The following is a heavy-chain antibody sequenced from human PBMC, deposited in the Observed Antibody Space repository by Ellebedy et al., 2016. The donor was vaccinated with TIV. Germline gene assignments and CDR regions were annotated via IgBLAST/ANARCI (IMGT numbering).Heavy chain of an antibody. D-gene: IGHD4-23*01. CDR2: IYYIGIT. J-gene: IGHJ4*02. V-gene: IGHV4-59*01. Sequence: MPSEPLSLTCNVSGVSISTFYWSWIRQPPGKGLEFIGYIYYIGITNYNPSLESPVAISIDTSENQFSLRLSPVTAADTAVYYCAAYYGGRFDYWGQGTLVTVSS. CDR1: GVSISTFY. CDR3: AAYYGGRFDY.